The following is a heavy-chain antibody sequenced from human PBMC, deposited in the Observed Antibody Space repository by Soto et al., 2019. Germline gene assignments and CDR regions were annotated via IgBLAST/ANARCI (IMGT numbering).Heavy chain of an antibody. CDR3: ASSSWAGTILYYGMDV. Sequence: ASVKVSCKASGHSFTSSAMHWVRQAPGQRLEWMGWINAGNGDTRYSQSFQGRVTITRDTSASTAYMDLSSLTSEDTAVYFCASSSWAGTILYYGMDVWGQGTTVTVSS. V-gene: IGHV1-3*01. CDR2: INAGNGDT. D-gene: IGHD1-7*01. CDR1: GHSFTSSA. J-gene: IGHJ6*02.